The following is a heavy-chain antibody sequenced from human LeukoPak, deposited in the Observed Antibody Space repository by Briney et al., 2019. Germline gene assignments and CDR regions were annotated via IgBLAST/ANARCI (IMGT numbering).Heavy chain of an antibody. CDR3: VRLRRNSDRSGYYYFYNY. CDR2: INPTSTSI. Sequence: GGSLRLSCAASGSTFTYYSIKWVRQAPGKGLEWVSSINPTSTSIYYADAVKGRFTISRDNAKSSLYLQMNSLRAEDTARYYRVRLRRNSDRSGYYYFYNYWGQGIQVTVSS. CDR1: GSTFTYYS. D-gene: IGHD3-22*01. J-gene: IGHJ4*02. V-gene: IGHV3-21*01.